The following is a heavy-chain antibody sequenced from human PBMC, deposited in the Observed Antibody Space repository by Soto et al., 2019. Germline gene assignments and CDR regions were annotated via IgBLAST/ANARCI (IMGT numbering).Heavy chain of an antibody. J-gene: IGHJ6*02. CDR1: GGSFSGYY. Sequence: PSETLSLTCAVYGGSFSGYYWSWIRQPPGKGLEWIGEINHSGSTNYNPSLKSRVTISVDTSKNQFSLKLSSVTAADTAVYYCAIVGPDSSGWYLSLHYGMDVWGQGTTVTVYS. D-gene: IGHD6-19*01. CDR2: INHSGST. CDR3: AIVGPDSSGWYLSLHYGMDV. V-gene: IGHV4-34*01.